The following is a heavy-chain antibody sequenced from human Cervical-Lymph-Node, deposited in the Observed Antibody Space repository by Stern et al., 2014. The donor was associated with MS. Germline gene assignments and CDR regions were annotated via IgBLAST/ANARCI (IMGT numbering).Heavy chain of an antibody. Sequence: EVQLVESGGGVIQPGGSLRLSCTASGFTVSRAYMTWVPQAPGQGLEWVSLITNVGSTFYTDSVKGRFTISRDDSKNTVYLHMTSLRAEDTAMYYCARDTSSPERSDWWGQGTLVTVSS. CDR3: ARDTSSPERSDW. D-gene: IGHD1-1*01. CDR1: GFTVSRAY. J-gene: IGHJ4*02. V-gene: IGHV3-53*01. CDR2: ITNVGST.